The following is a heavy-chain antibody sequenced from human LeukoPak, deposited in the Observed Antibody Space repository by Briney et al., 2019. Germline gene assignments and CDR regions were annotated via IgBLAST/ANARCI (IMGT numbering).Heavy chain of an antibody. Sequence: PGGSLRLSCAASGFTFSSYAMSWVRQAPGKGREWVSAISGSGGSTYYADSVKGRFTISRDNSKNTLYLQMNSLRAEDTAVYYCAKDPTNLGYCSGGSCYLYVPWGQGTLVTVSS. J-gene: IGHJ5*02. D-gene: IGHD2-15*01. CDR3: AKDPTNLGYCSGGSCYLYVP. CDR2: ISGSGGST. V-gene: IGHV3-23*01. CDR1: GFTFSSYA.